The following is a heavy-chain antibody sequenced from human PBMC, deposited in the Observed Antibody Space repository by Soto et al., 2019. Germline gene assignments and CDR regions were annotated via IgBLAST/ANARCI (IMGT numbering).Heavy chain of an antibody. CDR1: GGSVSSDNYY. CDR2: IYYSGST. D-gene: IGHD5-18*01. V-gene: IGHV4-61*01. Sequence: SETLSLTCTVSGGSVSSDNYYWSWVRQPPGKGLEWIGYIYYSGSTNYNPSLKSRVTISGDTSRNQFSLKLSSVTAADTAVYYCARPKTYGYDYWGQGTLVTVSS. J-gene: IGHJ4*02. CDR3: ARPKTYGYDY.